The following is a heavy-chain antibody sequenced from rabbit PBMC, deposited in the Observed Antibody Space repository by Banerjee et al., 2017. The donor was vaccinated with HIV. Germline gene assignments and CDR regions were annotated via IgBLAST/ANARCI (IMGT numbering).Heavy chain of an antibody. CDR1: GFSFSSNA. V-gene: IGHV1S45*01. Sequence: QEQLEESGGDLVKPEGSLTLTCTASGFSFSSNAMCWVRQAPGKGPEWIACINTSSGNTVYASWAKGRFTISKTSSTTVTLQMTSLTAADTATYFCVRENAYDPKLWGQGTLVTVS. CDR3: VRENAYDPKL. D-gene: IGHD6-1*01. J-gene: IGHJ3*01. CDR2: INTSSGNT.